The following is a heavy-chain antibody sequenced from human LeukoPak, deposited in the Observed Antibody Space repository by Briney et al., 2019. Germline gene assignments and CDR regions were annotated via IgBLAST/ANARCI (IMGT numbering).Heavy chain of an antibody. Sequence: TGGSLRLSCAASGFTFSSYAMSWVRQAPGKGLEWVSAISGSGGSTYYADSVKGRFTISRDNAKNTLYLQMNSLRAEDTAVYYCARDRYVLLWFGELSYFDYWGQGTLVTVSS. D-gene: IGHD3-10*01. CDR1: GFTFSSYA. J-gene: IGHJ4*02. V-gene: IGHV3-23*01. CDR2: ISGSGGST. CDR3: ARDRYVLLWFGELSYFDY.